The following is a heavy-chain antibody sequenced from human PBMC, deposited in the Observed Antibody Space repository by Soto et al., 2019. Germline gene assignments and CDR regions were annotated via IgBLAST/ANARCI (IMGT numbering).Heavy chain of an antibody. D-gene: IGHD3-3*01. Sequence: QVQLVESGGGVVQPGRSLRLSCAASGFTFSSYGMHWVRQAPGKGLEWVAVISYDGSNKNYADSVKGRFTISRDNSKNTLYLQMNSLRAEDTAVYYCAKEGGYYSYFDYWGQGTLVTVSS. CDR1: GFTFSSYG. J-gene: IGHJ4*02. V-gene: IGHV3-30*18. CDR3: AKEGGYYSYFDY. CDR2: ISYDGSNK.